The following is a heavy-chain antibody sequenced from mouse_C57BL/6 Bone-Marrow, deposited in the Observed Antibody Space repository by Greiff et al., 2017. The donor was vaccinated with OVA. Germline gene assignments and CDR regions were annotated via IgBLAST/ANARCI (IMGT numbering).Heavy chain of an antibody. D-gene: IGHD2-10*02. Sequence: QVQLQQSGAELVRPGASVKLSCKASGYTFTDYYINWVKQRPGQGLEWIARIYPGSGNTYYNEKFKGKATLTAEKSSSTAYMQLSSLTSEDSAVYFCARGSIHFDYWGQGTTLTVSS. CDR2: IYPGSGNT. CDR3: ARGSIHFDY. V-gene: IGHV1-76*01. CDR1: GYTFTDYY. J-gene: IGHJ2*01.